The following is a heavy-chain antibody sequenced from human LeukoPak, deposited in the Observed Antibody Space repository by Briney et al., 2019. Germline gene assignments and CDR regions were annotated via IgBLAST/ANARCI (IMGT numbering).Heavy chain of an antibody. V-gene: IGHV3-30*18. CDR3: AKGGLHGGNSDY. D-gene: IGHD4-23*01. CDR2: ISYNGSNK. Sequence: GGSLRLSCAASGFTFSSYGMHWVRQAPGKGPEWVAVISYNGSNKYYADSVKGRFTISRDNSKNTLYLQMNSLRVEDTAVYYCAKGGLHGGNSDYWGQGTLVTVSS. CDR1: GFTFSSYG. J-gene: IGHJ4*02.